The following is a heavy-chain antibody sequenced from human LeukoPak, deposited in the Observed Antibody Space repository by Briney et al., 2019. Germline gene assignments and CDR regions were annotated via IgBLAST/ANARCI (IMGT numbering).Heavy chain of an antibody. V-gene: IGHV4-59*08. J-gene: IGHJ6*02. CDR2: IYHSGNS. CDR1: GGSIYSYY. CDR3: ARLKGLCAVGGCMDV. Sequence: PSETLSLTCTVSGGSIYSYYWRWIRQPPGKGLEWIGNIYHSGNSNFIPSYNPSLKSRVTISVDTSKSQFSLRLSSVTAADTAVYYCARLKGLCAVGGCMDVWGQGTTVTVSS. D-gene: IGHD1-26*01.